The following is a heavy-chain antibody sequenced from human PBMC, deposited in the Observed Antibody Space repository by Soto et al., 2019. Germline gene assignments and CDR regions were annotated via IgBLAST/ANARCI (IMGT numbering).Heavy chain of an antibody. CDR1: GASIRSTSYY. D-gene: IGHD2-15*01. CDR2: IYYSGST. J-gene: IGHJ6*02. CDR3: ARHLTYCSAGSCYSDFPYYGMDV. V-gene: IGHV4-39*01. Sequence: SETLSLTCSVSGASIRSTSYYWGWIRQPPGKGLEWIGSIYYSGSTHYSPSLKSRVTISVDTSKNQFSLKLSSVTAADTAVYYCARHLTYCSAGSCYSDFPYYGMDVWGQGTTVTVSS.